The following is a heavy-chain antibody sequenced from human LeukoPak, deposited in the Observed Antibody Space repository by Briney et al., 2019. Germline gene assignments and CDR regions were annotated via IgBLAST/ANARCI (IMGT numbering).Heavy chain of an antibody. CDR2: IYYSGTT. Sequence: SETLSLTCTVSGGSIGSRGYYWSWIRQHPGKGLEWIGFIYYSGTTYYNPSLKSRATISVDTSKNHFSLKLISVTDADTAMYYWARGTGGAAAADFDPWGQGTLVTVSS. J-gene: IGHJ5*02. CDR3: ARGTGGAAAADFDP. D-gene: IGHD6-13*01. CDR1: GGSIGSRGYY. V-gene: IGHV4-31*03.